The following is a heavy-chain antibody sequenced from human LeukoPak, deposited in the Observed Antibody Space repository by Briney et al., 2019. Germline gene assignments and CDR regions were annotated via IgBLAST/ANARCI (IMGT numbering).Heavy chain of an antibody. CDR3: AKVIRGGYGMDV. J-gene: IGHJ6*02. CDR2: ISGSGGST. D-gene: IGHD3-10*01. V-gene: IGHV3-23*01. Sequence: GGSLRLSCAASGFTFSSYAMSWVRQAPGKGLEWVSAISGSGGSTYYADSVKGRFTISRDNAKNSLSLQLNSLRDEDTAVYFCAKVIRGGYGMDVWGQGTTVTVSS. CDR1: GFTFSSYA.